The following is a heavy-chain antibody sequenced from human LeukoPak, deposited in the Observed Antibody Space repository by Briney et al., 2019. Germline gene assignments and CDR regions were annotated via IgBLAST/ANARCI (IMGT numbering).Heavy chain of an antibody. CDR1: GGSISSYY. J-gene: IGHJ4*02. CDR3: ARDMAGFDA. CDR2: IYYSGST. V-gene: IGHV4-59*01. Sequence: SETLSVTCTVSGGSISSYYWSWIRQPPGKGLEWIGYIYYSGSTNYNPSLKSRVTISVDTSKNQFSLKLSSVTAADTAVYYCARDMAGFDAWGQGTLVTVSS. D-gene: IGHD6-19*01.